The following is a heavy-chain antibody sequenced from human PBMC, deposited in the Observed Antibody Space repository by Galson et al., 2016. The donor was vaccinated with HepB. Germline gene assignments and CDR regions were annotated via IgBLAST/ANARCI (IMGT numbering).Heavy chain of an antibody. V-gene: IGHV5-51*03. Sequence: QSGAEVTKPGESLKISCKASGSNFTKQWISWVRQMPGKGLEWMGIIYPGDSDTRYGPSFEGQVTVSADKSITTAFLQWNRLEASDTAMYYCAISGYTGNFLPYWGQGTLVTVSS. D-gene: IGHD1-26*01. J-gene: IGHJ4*01. CDR3: AISGYTGNFLPY. CDR2: IYPGDSDT. CDR1: GSNFTKQW.